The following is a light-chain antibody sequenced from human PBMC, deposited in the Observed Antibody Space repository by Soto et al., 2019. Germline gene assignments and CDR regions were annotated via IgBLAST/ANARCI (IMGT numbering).Light chain of an antibody. CDR3: SSYTTSGTLV. CDR2: EVN. V-gene: IGLV2-14*01. J-gene: IGLJ3*02. Sequence: QSALTQPASVSGPPGQSIAISCTGSSSDVGSYNHVSWYQHHPGKGPTLLIYEVNNRPSGVSGRFSGSKSGNTASLTISGLQAEDEAFYHCSSYTTSGTLVFGGGTKVTVL. CDR1: SSDVGSYNH.